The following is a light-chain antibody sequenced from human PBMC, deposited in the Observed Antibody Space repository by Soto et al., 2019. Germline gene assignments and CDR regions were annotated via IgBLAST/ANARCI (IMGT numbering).Light chain of an antibody. CDR1: SSDVGDYNY. V-gene: IGLV2-14*01. CDR2: EVS. Sequence: QSALTQPASVSGSPGQSITISCTGTSSDVGDYNYVSWYQQHPDKAPKLMIYEVSNRPSGVSSRFSGSKDASANAGILLISGLQSEDEADYYCLIWHDSAWLFGGGTQLTVL. CDR3: LIWHDSAWL. J-gene: IGLJ3*02.